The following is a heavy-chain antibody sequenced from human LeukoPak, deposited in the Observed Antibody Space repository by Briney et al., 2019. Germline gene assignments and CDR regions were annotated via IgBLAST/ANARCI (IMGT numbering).Heavy chain of an antibody. V-gene: IGHV3-30*04. CDR2: ISYGETNY. J-gene: IGHJ1*01. CDR1: GFTFSAYA. Sequence: PGGSLRLSCTAYGFTFSAYAMHWVRQAPGKGLEWVAVISYGETNYYYAESVKGRFSISRDDSKNTLVLQMNSLTTEDTGVYYCARARTGSYYSTFEHWGPGTLVSVSS. D-gene: IGHD3-10*01. CDR3: ARARTGSYYSTFEH.